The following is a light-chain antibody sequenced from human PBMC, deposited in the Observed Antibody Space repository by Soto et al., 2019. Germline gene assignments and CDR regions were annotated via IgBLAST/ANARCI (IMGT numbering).Light chain of an antibody. CDR1: QTLYNN. V-gene: IGKV3-15*01. J-gene: IGKJ4*01. CDR3: QQYSDWPLT. CDR2: GAS. Sequence: EIVMTQSPATLSVSPGERATLSCRASQTLYNNLAWYQHKLGQAPRLLIYGASARATDIPARFSGSGSGTEFTLTISGLQSEDFAIYYCQQYSDWPLTFGGGNKVEIK.